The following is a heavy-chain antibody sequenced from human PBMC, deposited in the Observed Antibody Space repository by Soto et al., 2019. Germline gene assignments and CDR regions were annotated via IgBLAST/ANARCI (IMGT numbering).Heavy chain of an antibody. D-gene: IGHD1-26*01. CDR1: GGTFSSYA. Sequence: QVQLVQSGAEVKKPGSSVKVSCKAAGGTFSSYAISWVRQAPGQGLEWMGGIIPIFGTANYAQKFQGRVTITADESTSTAYMELSSLRSEDTVVYYGAREVGATLNWFDPWGQGTLVTVSS. CDR3: AREVGATLNWFDP. V-gene: IGHV1-69*01. CDR2: IIPIFGTA. J-gene: IGHJ5*02.